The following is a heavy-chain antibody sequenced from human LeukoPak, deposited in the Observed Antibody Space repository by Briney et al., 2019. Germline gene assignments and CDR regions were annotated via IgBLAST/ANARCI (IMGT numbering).Heavy chain of an antibody. V-gene: IGHV3-74*01. CDR1: GFTFTTYW. J-gene: IGHJ4*02. CDR2: INSDGSST. CDR3: ARVAGLIDY. D-gene: IGHD6-19*01. Sequence: PGGSLRLSCGASGFTFTTYWMHWVRQAPGKGLVWVSRINSDGSSTSYADSVKGRFTISRDNAKNTLYLQMNSLRAEDTAVYYCARVAGLIDYWGQGTLVTVSS.